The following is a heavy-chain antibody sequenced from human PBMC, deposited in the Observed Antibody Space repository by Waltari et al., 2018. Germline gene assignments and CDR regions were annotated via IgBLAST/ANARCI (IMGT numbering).Heavy chain of an antibody. CDR1: GYTFISYS. Sequence: QVQLVQSGAEVKTPGASVKVSCKASGYTFISYSFTWVRQAPGQGLEWMGWISAYHGKTNYAQKFQGRLTMTTDTSTSTAYMELRSLTSDDTAVYYCVRDGSGASFTFDYWGQGTLVTVSS. CDR2: ISAYHGKT. J-gene: IGHJ4*02. D-gene: IGHD1-26*01. V-gene: IGHV1-18*01. CDR3: VRDGSGASFTFDY.